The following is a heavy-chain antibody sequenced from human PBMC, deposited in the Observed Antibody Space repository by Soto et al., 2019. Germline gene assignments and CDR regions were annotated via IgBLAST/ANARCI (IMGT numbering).Heavy chain of an antibody. CDR1: RYIFTAYF. CDR2: INPNNGST. J-gene: IGHJ5*02. Sequence: QVQLVQSGAEVKKPGASVKVSCKAPRYIFTAYFMHWVRQAPGQGLEWMGWINPNNGSTHYGLSFQGRVTMSRDTSTSTAYMELKSLISDDRAVYYCSPHAPGARFDPWVQGALVIVPS. CDR3: SPHAPGARFDP. V-gene: IGHV1-2*02.